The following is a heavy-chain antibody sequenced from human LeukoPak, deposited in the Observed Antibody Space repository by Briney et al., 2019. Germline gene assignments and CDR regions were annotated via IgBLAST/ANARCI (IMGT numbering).Heavy chain of an antibody. Sequence: GGSLRLSCAASGFTFSSYSMNWVRQAPGKGLEWVSSISSSSSYIYYADSVKGRFTISRDNAKNSLYLQMNSLRAEDTAVYYCARDSRFGHYFDYWGQGALVTVSS. V-gene: IGHV3-21*01. CDR3: ARDSRFGHYFDY. CDR2: ISSSSSYI. D-gene: IGHD3-10*01. CDR1: GFTFSSYS. J-gene: IGHJ4*02.